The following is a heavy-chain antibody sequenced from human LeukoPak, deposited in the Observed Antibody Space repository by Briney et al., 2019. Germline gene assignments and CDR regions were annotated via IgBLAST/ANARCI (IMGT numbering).Heavy chain of an antibody. CDR3: AKDGTVAGPYYFDY. V-gene: IGHV3-7*01. CDR2: IKQDGSEK. Sequence: QTGGSLRLSCAASGFTFSSYWMSWVRQAPGKGLEWVANIKQDGSEKYYVDSVKGRFTISRDNAKNSLYLQMNSLRAEDTAVYYCAKDGTVAGPYYFDYWGQGTLVTVSS. D-gene: IGHD6-19*01. CDR1: GFTFSSYW. J-gene: IGHJ4*02.